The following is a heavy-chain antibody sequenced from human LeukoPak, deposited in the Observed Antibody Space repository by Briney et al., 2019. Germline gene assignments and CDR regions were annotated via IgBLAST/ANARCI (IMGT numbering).Heavy chain of an antibody. CDR2: ISGSGGST. J-gene: IGHJ4*02. V-gene: IGHV3-23*01. Sequence: QPGGSLRLSCAASGFTFSSYSMNWVRQAPGKGLEWVSAISGSGGSTYYADSVKGRFTISRDNSKNTLYLQMNSLRAEDTAVYYCANDPLIAAAGWSDYWGQGTLVTVSS. D-gene: IGHD6-13*01. CDR3: ANDPLIAAAGWSDY. CDR1: GFTFSSYS.